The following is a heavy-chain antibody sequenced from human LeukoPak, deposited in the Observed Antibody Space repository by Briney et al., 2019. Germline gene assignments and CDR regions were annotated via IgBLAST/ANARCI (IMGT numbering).Heavy chain of an antibody. Sequence: SETLSLTCTVSGGSISSYYWSWIRQPPGKGLEWIGYIYYSGSTNYNPSLKSRVTISVDTSKNQFSLKLSSVTAADTAVYYCARGAPGPRDFWSGYHYYYYMDVWGKGTTVTVSS. CDR3: ARGAPGPRDFWSGYHYYYYMDV. V-gene: IGHV4-59*01. D-gene: IGHD3-3*01. CDR1: GGSISSYY. J-gene: IGHJ6*03. CDR2: IYYSGST.